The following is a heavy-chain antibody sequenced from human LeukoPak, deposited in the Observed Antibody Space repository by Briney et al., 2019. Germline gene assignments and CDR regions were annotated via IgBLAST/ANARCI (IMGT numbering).Heavy chain of an antibody. D-gene: IGHD2-2*01. CDR1: GFSFSDYA. CDR2: ISSNSAYI. J-gene: IGHJ6*02. V-gene: IGHV3-21*01. Sequence: GGSLRLPCAASGFSFSDYAMDWVRQAPGKGLEWVSAISSNSAYIFYADSVEGRFTISRDNAKSSVSLQMNSLRDDDTAVYYCARIFRYQPIDYYALDVWGQGTTVTVSS. CDR3: ARIFRYQPIDYYALDV.